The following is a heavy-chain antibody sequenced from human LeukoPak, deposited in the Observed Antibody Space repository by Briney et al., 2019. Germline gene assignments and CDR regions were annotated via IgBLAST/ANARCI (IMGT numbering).Heavy chain of an antibody. Sequence: GGSLRLSCAASGFTFSSYAMNWVRQAPGKGLEWVSGISGSGGGTYNADSVKGRFTISRDNSKNTLYLQMNSLRAEDTAVYYCAKNGVNYWYFDLWGRGTLSLSPQ. D-gene: IGHD2-8*01. CDR3: AKNGVNYWYFDL. CDR2: ISGSGGGT. CDR1: GFTFSSYA. V-gene: IGHV3-23*01. J-gene: IGHJ2*01.